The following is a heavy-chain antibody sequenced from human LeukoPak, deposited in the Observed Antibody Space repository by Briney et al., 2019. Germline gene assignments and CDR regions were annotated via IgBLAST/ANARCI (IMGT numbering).Heavy chain of an antibody. CDR3: ARGDHVLRYFDWFFDY. Sequence: GGSLRLSCAASGFTFSSYEMNWVRPAPGKGLEWVSYISSSGSTIYYADSVKGRFTISRDNAKNSLYLQMNSLRAEDTAVYYCARGDHVLRYFDWFFDYWGQGTLVTVSS. D-gene: IGHD3-9*01. CDR1: GFTFSSYE. V-gene: IGHV3-48*03. J-gene: IGHJ4*02. CDR2: ISSSGSTI.